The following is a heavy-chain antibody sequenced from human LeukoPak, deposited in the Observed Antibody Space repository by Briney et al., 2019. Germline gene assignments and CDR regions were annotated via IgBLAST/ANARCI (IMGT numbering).Heavy chain of an antibody. J-gene: IGHJ4*02. V-gene: IGHV4-59*01. Sequence: PSETLSLTCTVSGGSISSYYWSWIRQPPGKGLEWIGYIYCSGSTNYNPSLKSRVTISVDTSKNQFSLKLSSVTAADTAVYYCASNRDGYNFFDYWGQGTLVTVSS. CDR2: IYCSGST. CDR1: GGSISSYY. CDR3: ASNRDGYNFFDY. D-gene: IGHD5-24*01.